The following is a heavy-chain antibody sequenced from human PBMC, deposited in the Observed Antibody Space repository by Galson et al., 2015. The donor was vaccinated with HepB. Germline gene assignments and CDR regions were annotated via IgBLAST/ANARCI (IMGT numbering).Heavy chain of an antibody. Sequence: PALVKPTQTLTLTCTFSGFSLSTSRVGVGWIRQPPGKALEWLALIYWDDDKLYSPSLKTRLTITKDTSKNQVVLTMTNMEPVDTATYYCARRIVVAGLVGAFDIWGQGTTVTVS. CDR2: IYWDDDK. V-gene: IGHV2-5*02. CDR1: GFSLSTSRVG. J-gene: IGHJ3*02. D-gene: IGHD6-19*01. CDR3: ARRIVVAGLVGAFDI.